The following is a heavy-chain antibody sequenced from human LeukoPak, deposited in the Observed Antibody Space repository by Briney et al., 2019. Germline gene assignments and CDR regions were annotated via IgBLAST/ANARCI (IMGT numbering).Heavy chain of an antibody. J-gene: IGHJ5*02. CDR1: GYTFTGYY. CDR3: ARDLLLYCSGGSCPFDP. Sequence: ASVKVSCKASGYTFTGYYMHWVRQAPGQGLEWMGWINPNSGGTNYAQKFQGRVTMTRDTSISTAYMGLSRLRSDDTAVYYCARDLLLYCSGGSCPFDPWGQGTLVTASS. D-gene: IGHD2-15*01. CDR2: INPNSGGT. V-gene: IGHV1-2*02.